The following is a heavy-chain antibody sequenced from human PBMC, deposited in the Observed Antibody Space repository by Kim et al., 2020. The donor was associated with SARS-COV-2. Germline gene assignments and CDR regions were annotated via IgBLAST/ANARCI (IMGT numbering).Heavy chain of an antibody. CDR3: ATTIVAAGID. Sequence: GGSLRLSCAASGFTVSSNYMSWLRQAPGKGLEWLSVIYRGNKTYYVESVKGRFTISRDNSTNTLYLQMSSLRVEDKAVYYCATTIVAAGIDWGHGSLVTV. V-gene: IGHV3-66*01. CDR1: GFTVSSNY. CDR2: IYRGNKT. J-gene: IGHJ4*01. D-gene: IGHD6-13*01.